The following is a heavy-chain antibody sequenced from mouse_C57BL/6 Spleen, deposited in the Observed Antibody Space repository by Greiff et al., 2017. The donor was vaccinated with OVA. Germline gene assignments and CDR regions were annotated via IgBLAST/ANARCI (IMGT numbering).Heavy chain of an antibody. Sequence: QVQLQQSGAELARPGASVKMSCKASGYTFTSYTMHWVNQRPGQGLEWIGYINPSRGYTKYNQKFKDKATLTADHSSSTAYMQLSSLTSYDSAVYYCARFSRGYDYDYFDFGGKGTTLTVSS. J-gene: IGHJ2*01. CDR3: ARFSRGYDYDYFDF. CDR2: INPSRGYT. CDR1: GYTFTSYT. V-gene: IGHV1-4*01. D-gene: IGHD2-4*01.